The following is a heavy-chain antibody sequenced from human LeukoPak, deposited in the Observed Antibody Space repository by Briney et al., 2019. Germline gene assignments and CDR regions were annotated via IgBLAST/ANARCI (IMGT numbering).Heavy chain of an antibody. Sequence: SETLSLTCTVSGGSIRRADYYWGWIRQSPGKGLEWIGYIYYSGSTNYNPSLKSRVTISVDTSKNQFSLKLSSVTAADTAVYYCARVVEYQLLYWFDPWGQGTLVTVSS. V-gene: IGHV4-61*08. CDR2: IYYSGST. CDR3: ARVVEYQLLYWFDP. CDR1: GGSIRRADYY. D-gene: IGHD2-2*01. J-gene: IGHJ5*02.